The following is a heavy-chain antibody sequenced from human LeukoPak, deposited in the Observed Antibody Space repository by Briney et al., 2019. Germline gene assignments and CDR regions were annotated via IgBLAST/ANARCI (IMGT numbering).Heavy chain of an antibody. J-gene: IGHJ5*02. CDR3: ARDRIAATNWFDP. Sequence: GGSLRLSCAASGFTFSSYGMHWVRQAPGKGLEWVAVIWYDGSNKYYADSVKGRFTISRDNSKDTLYLQMNSLRAEDTAVYYCARDRIAATNWFDPWGQGTLVTVSS. CDR1: GFTFSSYG. CDR2: IWYDGSNK. D-gene: IGHD6-13*01. V-gene: IGHV3-33*01.